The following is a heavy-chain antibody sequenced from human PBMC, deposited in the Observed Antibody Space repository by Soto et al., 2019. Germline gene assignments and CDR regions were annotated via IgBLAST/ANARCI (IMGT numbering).Heavy chain of an antibody. CDR3: TTVDTMVRGVIITYYYGMDV. J-gene: IGHJ6*02. Sequence: GGSLRLSCAASGFTFSNAWMNWVRQAPGKGLEWVGRIKSKTDGGTTDYAAPVKGRFTIPRDDSKNTLYLQMNSLKTEDTAVYYCTTVDTMVRGVIITYYYGMDVWGQGTTVTVSS. D-gene: IGHD3-10*01. CDR1: GFTFSNAW. CDR2: IKSKTDGGTT. V-gene: IGHV3-15*07.